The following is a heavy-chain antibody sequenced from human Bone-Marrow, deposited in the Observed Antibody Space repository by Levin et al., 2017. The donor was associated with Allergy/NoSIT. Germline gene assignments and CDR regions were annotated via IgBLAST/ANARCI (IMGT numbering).Heavy chain of an antibody. CDR1: GFTFSSYG. V-gene: IGHV3-33*01. CDR3: ARGVTGDAFDI. Sequence: GESLKISCAASGFTFSSYGMHWVRQAPGKGLEWVAVIWYDGSNKYYADSVKGRFTISRDNSKNTLYLQMNSLRAEDTAVYYCARGVTGDAFDIWGQGTMVTVSS. J-gene: IGHJ3*02. CDR2: IWYDGSNK. D-gene: IGHD1-20*01.